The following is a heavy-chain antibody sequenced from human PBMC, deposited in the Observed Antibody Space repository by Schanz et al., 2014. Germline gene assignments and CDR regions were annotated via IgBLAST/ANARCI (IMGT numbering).Heavy chain of an antibody. CDR3: ARLSVAGRPHVNYWYFDL. CDR2: INPNSGHT. CDR1: GYTTFTDYY. Sequence: QVQLVQSGAEVKKPGPSVKLSCKASGYTTFTDYYIHWVRQAPGQGLERMGWINPNSGHTNYAQKFQGWVPMTRDTSISTACMEVSRLKSDDTAVYYWARLSVAGRPHVNYWYFDLWGRGTLVTVSS. D-gene: IGHD6-13*01. V-gene: IGHV1-2*04. J-gene: IGHJ2*01.